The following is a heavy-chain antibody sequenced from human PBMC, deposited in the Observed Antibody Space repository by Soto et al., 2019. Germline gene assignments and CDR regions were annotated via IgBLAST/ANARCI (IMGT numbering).Heavy chain of an antibody. CDR1: GFTFSSYA. CDR2: ISYDGSNK. J-gene: IGHJ6*02. D-gene: IGHD2-8*01. V-gene: IGHV3-30-3*01. Sequence: GGSLRLSCAASGFTFSSYAMHWVRQAPGKGLEWVAVISYDGSNKYYADSVKGRFTISRDNSKNTLYLQMNSLRAEDTAVYYCARDRRYCTNGVCYHQTPYYYYGMDVWGQGTTVTVSS. CDR3: ARDRRYCTNGVCYHQTPYYYYGMDV.